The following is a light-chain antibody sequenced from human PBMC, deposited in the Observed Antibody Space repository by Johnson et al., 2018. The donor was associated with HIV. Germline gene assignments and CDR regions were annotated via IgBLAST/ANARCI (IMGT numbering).Light chain of an antibody. CDR1: SSNIGNNY. CDR3: GTWDSSLSADV. Sequence: QLVLTQPPSVSAAPGQKITVSCSGSSSNIGNNYVSWYQQLPGTAPKLLIYDNNKRPSGIPDRFSGSKSGTSATLGITGLQTGDEADYYCGTWDSSLSADVFGTGTKVTVL. CDR2: DNN. V-gene: IGLV1-51*01. J-gene: IGLJ1*01.